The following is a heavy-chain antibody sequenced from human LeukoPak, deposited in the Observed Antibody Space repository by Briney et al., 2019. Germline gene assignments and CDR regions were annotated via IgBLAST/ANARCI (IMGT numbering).Heavy chain of an antibody. CDR2: IIPIFGTA. J-gene: IGHJ6*03. D-gene: IGHD6-6*01. CDR1: GGTFSSYA. Sequence: GASVKVSCKASGGTFSSYAISWVRQAPGQGLEWMGGIIPIFGTANYAQKFQGRVTITTDESTSTAYMELSSLRSEDTAVYYCARGTEKVVAARTQLWSRMDVWGKGTTVTVSS. CDR3: ARGTEKVVAARTQLWSRMDV. V-gene: IGHV1-69*05.